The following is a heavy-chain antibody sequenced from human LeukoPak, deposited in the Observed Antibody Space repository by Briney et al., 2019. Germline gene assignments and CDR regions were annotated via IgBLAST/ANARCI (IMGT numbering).Heavy chain of an antibody. CDR3: ARGPVTTFGY. CDR1: GFTFSDYY. D-gene: IGHD4-17*01. J-gene: IGHJ4*02. Sequence: GGSLRLSCAASGFTFSDYYMNWIRQAPGKALEWVSYISNSGSIIYYADSVKGRFTISRDNSKNTLYLQMNSLRAEDTAVYYCARGPVTTFGYWGQGTLVTVSS. CDR2: ISNSGSII. V-gene: IGHV3-11*01.